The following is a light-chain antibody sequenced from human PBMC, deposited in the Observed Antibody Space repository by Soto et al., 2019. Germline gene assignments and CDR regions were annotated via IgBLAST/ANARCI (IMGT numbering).Light chain of an antibody. CDR2: AAS. V-gene: IGKV1-39*01. CDR3: QQSRSTPPFT. CDR1: QSISTT. Sequence: DIELTQSPSSLSASVGDRVTITCRASQSISTTLNWDQQRPGKAPKLLIYAASTLYGGVPSRFSGGGSGTDFTLTINGLQPEDFATYYCQQSRSTPPFTFGGGTRV. J-gene: IGKJ4*01.